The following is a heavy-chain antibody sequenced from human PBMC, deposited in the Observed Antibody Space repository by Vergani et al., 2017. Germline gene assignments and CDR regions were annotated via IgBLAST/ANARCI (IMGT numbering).Heavy chain of an antibody. D-gene: IGHD6-6*01. CDR1: GFTVSSNY. CDR2: IYSGGST. Sequence: EVQLVESGGGLIQPGGSLRLSCAASGFTVSSNYMSWVRQAPGKGLEWVSVIYSGGSTYYADSVKGRFTISRDNSKNTLYLQMNSLRAEDTAVYYCARGDSSSSLYYYYXMDVWGKGTTVTVSS. CDR3: ARGDSSSSLYYYYXMDV. J-gene: IGHJ6*03. V-gene: IGHV3-53*01.